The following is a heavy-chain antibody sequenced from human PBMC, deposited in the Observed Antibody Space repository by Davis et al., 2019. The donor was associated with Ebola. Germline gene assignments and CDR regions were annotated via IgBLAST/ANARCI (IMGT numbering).Heavy chain of an antibody. V-gene: IGHV4-59*08. CDR1: GGSISSYY. CDR3: ARQGDGYSYGSYWYFDL. CDR2: IYYSGST. Sequence: PGGSLRLSCTVSGGSISSYYWSWIRQPPGKGLEWIGYIYYSGSTYYNPSLKSRVTISVDTSKNQFSLKLSSVTAADTAVYYCARQGDGYSYGSYWYFDLWGRGTLVTVSS. J-gene: IGHJ2*01. D-gene: IGHD5-18*01.